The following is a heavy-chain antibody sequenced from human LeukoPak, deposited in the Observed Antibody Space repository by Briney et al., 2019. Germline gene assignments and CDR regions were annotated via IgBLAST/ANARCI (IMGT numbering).Heavy chain of an antibody. Sequence: GGSLRLSCAASGFTFDDYAMHWVRQAPGKGLEWVSGISWNSGSIGYADSVKGRFTISRDNAKNSLYLQMNSLRAEDTALYYCAKDMYSSGWSNFDYWGQGTLVTVSS. CDR1: GFTFDDYA. CDR3: AKDMYSSGWSNFDY. J-gene: IGHJ4*02. D-gene: IGHD6-19*01. CDR2: ISWNSGSI. V-gene: IGHV3-9*01.